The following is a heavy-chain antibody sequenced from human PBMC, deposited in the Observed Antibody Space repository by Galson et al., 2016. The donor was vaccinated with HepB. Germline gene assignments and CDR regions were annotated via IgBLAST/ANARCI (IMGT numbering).Heavy chain of an antibody. D-gene: IGHD5/OR15-5a*01. J-gene: IGHJ4*02. Sequence: SLRLSCAASGFTFGNYAMSWVRQVPGKGLEWVSTISGGPDTTYYADSVKGRVTISRDNSKNIFYPQMNNLRAEDTTLYYCATLYDTLPSHRFIAHWGQGTLVTVSS. CDR2: ISGGPDTT. CDR3: ATLYDTLPSHRFIAH. V-gene: IGHV3-23*01. CDR1: GFTFGNYA.